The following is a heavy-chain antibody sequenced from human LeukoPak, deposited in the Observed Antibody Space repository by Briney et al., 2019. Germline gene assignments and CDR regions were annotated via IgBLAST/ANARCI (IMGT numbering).Heavy chain of an antibody. Sequence: SETLSLTCSVSGGSMTSYYWSWIRQPPGKGLEWIGYIYYSGSTNYNPSLKSRVTISVDTSKNQFSLKLSSVTAADTAVYYCARDTLLYCSSTSCHTFDYWGQGTLVTVSS. CDR2: IYYSGST. CDR3: ARDTLLYCSSTSCHTFDY. D-gene: IGHD2-2*01. J-gene: IGHJ4*02. CDR1: GGSMTSYY. V-gene: IGHV4-59*01.